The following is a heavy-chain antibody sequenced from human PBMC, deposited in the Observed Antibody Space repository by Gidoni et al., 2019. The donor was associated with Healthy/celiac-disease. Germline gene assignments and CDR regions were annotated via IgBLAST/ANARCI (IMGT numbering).Heavy chain of an antibody. CDR3: AKDISPRWLRFHYFDY. J-gene: IGHJ4*02. V-gene: IGHV3-9*01. CDR1: GFTFDDYA. Sequence: EVQLVESGGGLVQPGRSLRLSCAASGFTFDDYAMPWVRQAPGKGLEWVSGISWNSGSIGYADSVKGRFTISRDNAKNSLYLQMNSLRAEDTALYYCAKDISPRWLRFHYFDYWGQGTLVTVSS. CDR2: ISWNSGSI. D-gene: IGHD5-12*01.